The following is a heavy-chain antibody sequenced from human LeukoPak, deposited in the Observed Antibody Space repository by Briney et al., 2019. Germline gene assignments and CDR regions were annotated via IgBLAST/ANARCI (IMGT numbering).Heavy chain of an antibody. Sequence: SETLSLTCAVYGGSFSGYYWSWIRQPPGKGLEWIGEINHSGSTNYNPSLKSRVTISVDTSKNQFSLKLSSVTAADTAVYYCARTGSGMNRLWFDSWGQGTLVTVSS. J-gene: IGHJ5*01. V-gene: IGHV4-34*01. CDR3: ARTGSGMNRLWFDS. CDR1: GGSFSGYY. CDR2: INHSGST. D-gene: IGHD3-10*01.